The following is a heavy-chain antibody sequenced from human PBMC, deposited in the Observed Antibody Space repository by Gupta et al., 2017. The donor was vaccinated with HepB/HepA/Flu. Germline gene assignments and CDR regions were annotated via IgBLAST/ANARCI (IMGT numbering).Heavy chain of an antibody. CDR2: INHSGST. D-gene: IGHD4-23*01. CDR3: AAGVDYGGNSVFWYFDL. J-gene: IGHJ2*01. CDR1: GGSFSGYY. V-gene: IGHV4-34*01. Sequence: QVQLQQWGAGLLKPSETLSLTCAVYGGSFSGYYWSWIRPPPGKGLEWIGEINHSGSTNYNPSLKSRVTISVDTSKNQFSLKLSSVTAADTAVYYCAAGVDYGGNSVFWYFDLWGRGTLVTVSS.